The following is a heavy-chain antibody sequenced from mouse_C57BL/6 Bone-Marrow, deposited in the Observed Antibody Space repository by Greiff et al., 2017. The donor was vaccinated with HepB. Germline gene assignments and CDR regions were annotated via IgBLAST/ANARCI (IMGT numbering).Heavy chain of an antibody. CDR2: IYPRSGNT. J-gene: IGHJ1*03. CDR1: GYTFTSYG. D-gene: IGHD2-5*01. Sequence: QVQLQQSGAELARPGASVKLSCKASGYTFTSYGISWVKQRTGQGLEWIGEIYPRSGNTYYNEKFKGKATLTADKSSSTAYMELRSLTAEDSAVYFCARRDYSNCVWYFDVWGTGTTVTVSS. CDR3: ARRDYSNCVWYFDV. V-gene: IGHV1-81*01.